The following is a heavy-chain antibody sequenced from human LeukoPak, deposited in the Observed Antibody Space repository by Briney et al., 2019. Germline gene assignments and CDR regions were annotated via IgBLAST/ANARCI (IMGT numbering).Heavy chain of an antibody. V-gene: IGHV3-13*01. CDR3: ARGFVCSSTTCRWGEAFDI. CDR1: GFTFSSYD. Sequence: GGSLRLSCAASGFTFSSYDMHWVRQPTGKRRGWVSAIGTAGDTYYPGSVKGRFTISRDNAKNSLYLQMTSLRAGDTAVYYCARGFVCSSTTCRWGEAFDIWGQGTMVTVSS. D-gene: IGHD2-2*01. CDR2: IGTAGDT. J-gene: IGHJ3*02.